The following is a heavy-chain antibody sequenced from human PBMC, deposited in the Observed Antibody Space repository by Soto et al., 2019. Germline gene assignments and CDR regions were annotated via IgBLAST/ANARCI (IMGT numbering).Heavy chain of an antibody. CDR3: VRDGTKTLRDWFDP. J-gene: IGHJ5*02. CDR1: GASISGFY. Sequence: SETLSLTCTVSGASISGFYWSWIRKSAGKGLEWIGRIYATGTTDYNPSLKSRVMMTVDTSKKQFSLKLRSVTAADTAVYYCVRDGTKTLRDWFDPWGQGISVTVSS. CDR2: IYATGTT. V-gene: IGHV4-4*07. D-gene: IGHD1-1*01.